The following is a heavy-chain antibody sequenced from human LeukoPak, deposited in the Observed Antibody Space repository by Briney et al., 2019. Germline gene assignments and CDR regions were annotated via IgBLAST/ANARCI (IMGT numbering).Heavy chain of an antibody. V-gene: IGHV4-61*05. Sequence: SETLSLTCTVSGGSISSSSYYWGWIRQPPGKGLEWLGYIHYSGNTDYNPSLKSRVTMSLHTSENQFSLKLSSVTAADTAVYYCARVPYSGYEFTIDSWGQGTLVTVSS. CDR2: IHYSGNT. CDR1: GGSISSSSYY. D-gene: IGHD5-12*01. CDR3: ARVPYSGYEFTIDS. J-gene: IGHJ4*02.